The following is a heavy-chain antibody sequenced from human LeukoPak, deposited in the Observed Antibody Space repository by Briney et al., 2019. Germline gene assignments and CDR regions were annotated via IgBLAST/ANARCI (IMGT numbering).Heavy chain of an antibody. CDR3: ARQHGGSYLDF. Sequence: PSETLSLTCTVSGVSISYNYWSWIRQPPGKGLEWIGQIFYTGTTEYNPSLKSRVSMSLDTSKNQFSLRLSSVTAGDTAVYYCARQHGGSYLDFWGQGTLVTVSS. V-gene: IGHV4-59*01. CDR2: IFYTGTT. CDR1: GVSISYNY. D-gene: IGHD4-23*01. J-gene: IGHJ4*02.